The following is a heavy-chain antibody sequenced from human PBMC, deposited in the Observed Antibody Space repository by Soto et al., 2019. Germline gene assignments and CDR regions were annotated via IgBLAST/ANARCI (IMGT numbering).Heavy chain of an antibody. J-gene: IGHJ6*03. V-gene: IGHV4-59*01. CDR1: GGSISSYY. CDR2: IYYSGST. Sequence: SETLSLTCTVSGGSISSYYWSWIRQPPGKGLEWIGYIYYSGSTNYNPSLKSRVTISVDTSKNQFSLKLSSVTAADTAVYYCAGGYSSGGSRYYYYSYMDVWGKGTTVTVS. CDR3: AGGYSSGGSRYYYYSYMDV. D-gene: IGHD2-15*01.